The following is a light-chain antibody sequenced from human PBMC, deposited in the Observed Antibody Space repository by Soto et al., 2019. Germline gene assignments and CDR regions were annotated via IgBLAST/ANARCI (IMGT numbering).Light chain of an antibody. Sequence: QSVLTQPPSVSGAPGQRVTISCTGGSSNIGAGYDVHWYQQLPETAPKLLIYDNNNGPSGVPDRFSGSKSGTSASLAITGLQAEDEADCYCQSYDNSLGAWVFGAGTKLTVL. CDR3: QSYDNSLGAWV. CDR1: SSNIGAGYD. CDR2: DNN. V-gene: IGLV1-40*01. J-gene: IGLJ3*02.